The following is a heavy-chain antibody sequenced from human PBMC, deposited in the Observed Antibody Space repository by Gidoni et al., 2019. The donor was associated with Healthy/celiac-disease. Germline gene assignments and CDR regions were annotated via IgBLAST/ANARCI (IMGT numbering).Heavy chain of an antibody. CDR1: VFPFSRYA. CDR2: ISGSGGST. CDR3: AKAGGYSSGWYNY. V-gene: IGHV3-23*01. D-gene: IGHD6-19*01. Sequence: EVQLLESGGGLVQTGVPLRLLCAPSVFPFSRYAMSWARQAPGKGLEWVSAISGSGGSTYYADSVKGRFTISRDNSKNTLYLQMNSLRTEDTAVYYCAKAGGYSSGWYNYWGQGTLVTVSS. J-gene: IGHJ4*02.